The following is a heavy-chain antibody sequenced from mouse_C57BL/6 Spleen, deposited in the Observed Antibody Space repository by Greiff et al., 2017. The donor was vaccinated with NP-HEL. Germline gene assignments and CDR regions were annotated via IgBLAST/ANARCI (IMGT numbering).Heavy chain of an antibody. V-gene: IGHV1-9*01. D-gene: IGHD1-1*01. J-gene: IGHJ2*01. CDR2: ILPGSGST. CDR1: GYTFTGYW. CDR3: ARGGSAYGSSRYYFDY. Sequence: VKLQESGAELMKPGASVKLSCKATGYTFTGYWIEWVKQRPGHGLEWIGEILPGSGSTNYNEKFKGKATFTADTSSNTAYMQLSSLTTEDSAIYYCARGGSAYGSSRYYFDYWGQGTTLTVSS.